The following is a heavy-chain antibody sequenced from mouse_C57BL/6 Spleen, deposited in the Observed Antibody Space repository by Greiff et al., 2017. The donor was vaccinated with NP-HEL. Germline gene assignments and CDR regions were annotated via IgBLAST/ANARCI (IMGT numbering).Heavy chain of an antibody. CDR1: GYTFTDYE. CDR3: TRSPSPGFAY. Sequence: VQLQQSGAELVRPGASVTLSCKASGYTFTDYEMHWVKQTPVHGLEWIGAIDPETGGTAYNQKFKGKAILTADKSSSTAYMELRSLTSEDSAVYYCTRSPSPGFAYWGQGTLVTVSA. J-gene: IGHJ3*01. CDR2: IDPETGGT. V-gene: IGHV1-15*01.